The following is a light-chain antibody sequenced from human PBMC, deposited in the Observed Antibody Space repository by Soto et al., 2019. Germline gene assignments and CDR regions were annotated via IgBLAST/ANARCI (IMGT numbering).Light chain of an antibody. V-gene: IGKV3-15*01. CDR1: QSVSSN. CDR2: GAS. CDR3: QQYNNWRT. Sequence: EIVMTPSPATLSVSPGERATLSCRASQSVSSNLAWYQQTPGQAPRLLIYGASTRATGIPARFSGSGSGTEFTLTISSLQSEDFAVYYCQQYNNWRTFGQGTKVDIK. J-gene: IGKJ1*01.